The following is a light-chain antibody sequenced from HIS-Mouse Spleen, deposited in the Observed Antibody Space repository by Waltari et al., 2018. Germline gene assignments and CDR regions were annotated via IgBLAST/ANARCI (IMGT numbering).Light chain of an antibody. J-gene: IGLJ2*01. CDR1: SSDVGSYNL. V-gene: IGLV2-23*01. CDR3: CSYAGSSTPHVV. Sequence: QSALTQPASVSGSPGQSITISCTGTSSDVGSYNLVSWYQQHPGKAPKLMIYEGSKRPSGVSNRFAGSKSGNTASLTSSGLQAEDEADYYCCSYAGSSTPHVVFGGGTKLTVL. CDR2: EGS.